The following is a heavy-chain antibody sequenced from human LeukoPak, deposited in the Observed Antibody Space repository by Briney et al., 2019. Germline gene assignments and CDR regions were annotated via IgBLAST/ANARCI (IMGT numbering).Heavy chain of an antibody. Sequence: GGSLRLSCAASGFTFDDYAMHWVRQAPGKGLEWVSLISWDGGSTYYADSVKGRFTISRDNSKNSLYLQMNSLRAEDTALYYCAKDASGRRYCSSTSCYRNYYYYMDVWGKGTTVTVSS. CDR2: ISWDGGST. D-gene: IGHD2-2*02. J-gene: IGHJ6*03. CDR3: AKDASGRRYCSSTSCYRNYYYYMDV. CDR1: GFTFDDYA. V-gene: IGHV3-43D*03.